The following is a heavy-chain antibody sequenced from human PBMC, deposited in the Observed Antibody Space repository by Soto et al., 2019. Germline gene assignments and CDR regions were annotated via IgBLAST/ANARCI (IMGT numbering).Heavy chain of an antibody. V-gene: IGHV1-2*04. CDR2: INPNSGGT. J-gene: IGHJ4*02. CDR3: ARSRRVVVAATTPYFDY. Sequence: GASVKVSGKASGYTFTGYYMHWVRQAPGQGLEWMGWINPNSGGTNYAQKFQGWVTMTRDTSISTAYMELSRLRSDDTAVYYCARSRRVVVAATTPYFDYWGQGTLVTVSS. D-gene: IGHD2-15*01. CDR1: GYTFTGYY.